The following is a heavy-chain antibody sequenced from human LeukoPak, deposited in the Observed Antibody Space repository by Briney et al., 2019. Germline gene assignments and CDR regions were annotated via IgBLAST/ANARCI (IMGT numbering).Heavy chain of an antibody. V-gene: IGHV1-69*04. J-gene: IGHJ4*02. D-gene: IGHD4-17*01. CDR1: GGTFSSYT. CDR3: ARDNGDYSDDY. CDR2: IIPILGIA. Sequence: SVKVSCKASGGTFSSYTISWVRQAPGQGLEWMGRIIPILGIANYAQKFRGRVTITADKSTSTAYMELSSLRSEDTAVYYCARDNGDYSDDYWGQGTLVTVSS.